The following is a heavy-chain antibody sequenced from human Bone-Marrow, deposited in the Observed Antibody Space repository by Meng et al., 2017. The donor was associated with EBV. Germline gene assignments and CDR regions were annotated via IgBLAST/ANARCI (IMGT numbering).Heavy chain of an antibody. CDR2: INHSGST. V-gene: IGHV4-34*01. Sequence: QVQLQQWGAGLLKPSETLSLTCAVYDGSFSGYYWNWIRQPPGKGLEWIGEINHSGSTNYNPSLKSRVTISVDKSKNQFSLKLDSVTAADTAVYYCARDNYGLGDYHKSGYWGQGILVTVSS. CDR1: DGSFSGYY. J-gene: IGHJ4*02. D-gene: IGHD3-16*01. CDR3: ARDNYGLGDYHKSGY.